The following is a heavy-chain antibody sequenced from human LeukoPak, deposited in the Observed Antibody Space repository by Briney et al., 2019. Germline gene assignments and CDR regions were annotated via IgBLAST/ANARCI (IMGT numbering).Heavy chain of an antibody. CDR3: ARADWDTAMIDY. V-gene: IGHV1-18*01. Sequence: ASVKVSCKASGYTFTNYGISWMRQAPGQGLEWMGWISAYNADTNYAQKLQGRVTMTTDTSTNTAYMELRSLRSDDTAMYYCARADWDTAMIDYWGQGTLVTVSS. CDR2: ISAYNADT. CDR1: GYTFTNYG. J-gene: IGHJ4*02. D-gene: IGHD5-18*01.